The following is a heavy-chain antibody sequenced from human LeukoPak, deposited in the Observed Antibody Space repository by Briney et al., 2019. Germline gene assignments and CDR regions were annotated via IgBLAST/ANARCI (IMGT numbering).Heavy chain of an antibody. V-gene: IGHV1-69*05. CDR3: ARDRWDSSSWYGNFDY. J-gene: IGHJ4*02. CDR2: VIPIFGTA. CDR1: GGTFSSYA. D-gene: IGHD6-13*01. Sequence: SVKVSCKASGGTFSSYAISWVRQAPGQGLEWMGRVIPIFGTANYAQKFQGRVTITTDESTSTAYMELSSLRSEDTAVYYCARDRWDSSSWYGNFDYWGQGTLVTVSS.